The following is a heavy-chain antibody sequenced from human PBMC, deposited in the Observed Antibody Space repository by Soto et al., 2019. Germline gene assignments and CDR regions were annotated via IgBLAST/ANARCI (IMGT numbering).Heavy chain of an antibody. V-gene: IGHV3-74*01. CDR2: ITSDGSST. D-gene: IGHD3-16*01. CDR3: ARGWAYYFDY. J-gene: IGHJ4*02. CDR1: GFTFSSFW. Sequence: EVQLVESGGGLVQPGGSLRLSCAASGFTFSSFWMHWVRQAPGKGLVWVSRITSDGSSTSYADSVKGRFTISRDNAKNTLYLPMNSLRAEDTAVYYCARGWAYYFDYWGQGTLVTVSS.